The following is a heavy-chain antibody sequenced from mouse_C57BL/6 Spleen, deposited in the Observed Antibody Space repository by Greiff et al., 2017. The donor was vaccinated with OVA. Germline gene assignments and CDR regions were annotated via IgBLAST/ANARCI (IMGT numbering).Heavy chain of an antibody. CDR3: ARSTYYGSSPPHWYFDV. Sequence: EVMLVESGGDLVKPGGSLKLSCAASGFTFSSYGMSWVRQTPDKRLEWVATISSGGSYTYYPDSVKGRFTISRDNAKNTLYLQMSSLKSEDTAMYYCARSTYYGSSPPHWYFDVWGTGTTVTVSS. V-gene: IGHV5-6*01. CDR1: GFTFSSYG. D-gene: IGHD1-1*01. J-gene: IGHJ1*03. CDR2: ISSGGSYT.